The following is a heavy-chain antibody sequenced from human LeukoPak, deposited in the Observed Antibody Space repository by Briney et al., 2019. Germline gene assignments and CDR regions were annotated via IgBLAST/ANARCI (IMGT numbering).Heavy chain of an antibody. CDR1: GGSISNYC. J-gene: IGHJ4*02. Sequence: PSETLSLTCAVSGGSISNYCWSWIRQPPGKGLEWVGYISYSGSTKYNSALKGRVTISVDTSKNQFSLNLNPVTAADTAVYYGARGDVWGNNRPKGHFDYWGQGSLVTVSS. CDR3: ARGDVWGNNRPKGHFDY. CDR2: ISYSGST. D-gene: IGHD3-16*02. V-gene: IGHV4-59*01.